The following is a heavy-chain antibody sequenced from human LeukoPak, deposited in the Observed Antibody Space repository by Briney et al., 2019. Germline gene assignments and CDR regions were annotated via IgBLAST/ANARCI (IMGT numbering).Heavy chain of an antibody. V-gene: IGHV4-59*01. CDR2: VFYIWTA. J-gene: IGHJ4*02. CDR3: ARDRQLLGGAFEF. D-gene: IGHD6-19*01. Sequence: SETLSLTCTVSGGSISNYYWSWIRQPPGRAQEWIWYVFYIWTANYNPSLKSRVTISVDVSKNQFSLRLRSASAADTAFYYCARDRQLLGGAFEFWGQGTLVTV. CDR1: GGSISNYY.